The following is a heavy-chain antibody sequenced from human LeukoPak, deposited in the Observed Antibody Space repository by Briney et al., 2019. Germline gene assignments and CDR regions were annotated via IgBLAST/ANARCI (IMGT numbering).Heavy chain of an antibody. CDR1: GGSISSSSYY. CDR2: INHSGST. Sequence: SDTLSLTCTVSGGSISSSSYYWSWIRQPPGKGLEWIGEINHSGSTNYNPSLKSRVTISVDTSKNQFSLKLSSVTAADTAVYYCASVRKGYCSSTSCYAKGYYYYYMDVWGKGTTVTISS. V-gene: IGHV4-39*07. D-gene: IGHD2-2*01. J-gene: IGHJ6*03. CDR3: ASVRKGYCSSTSCYAKGYYYYYMDV.